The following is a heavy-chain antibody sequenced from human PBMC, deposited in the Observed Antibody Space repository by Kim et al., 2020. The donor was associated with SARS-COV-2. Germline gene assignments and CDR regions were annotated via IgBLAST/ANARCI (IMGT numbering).Heavy chain of an antibody. Sequence: GGSLRLSCAASGFTVSSNYMSWVRQAPGKGLEWVSVIYSGGSTYYADSVKGRFTISRDNSKNTLYLQMNSLRAEDTAVYYCARDTGHNDYGMDVWGQGTTVTVSS. D-gene: IGHD1-20*01. V-gene: IGHV3-53*01. CDR1: GFTVSSNY. J-gene: IGHJ6*02. CDR2: IYSGGST. CDR3: ARDTGHNDYGMDV.